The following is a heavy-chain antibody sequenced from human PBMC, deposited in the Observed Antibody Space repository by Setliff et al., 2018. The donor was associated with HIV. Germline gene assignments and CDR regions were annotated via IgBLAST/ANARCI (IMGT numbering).Heavy chain of an antibody. D-gene: IGHD3-10*01. Sequence: SLRLSCAASGFTFTTYAMNWVRQAPGKGLEWVSSISGSGSSIYYADSVKGRFTISRDNAKNSLYLQMNSLRADDTAVYYCARRTSVGSLAWGQGTLVTVSS. J-gene: IGHJ5*01. CDR3: ARRTSVGSLA. CDR1: GFTFTTYA. CDR2: ISGSGSSI. V-gene: IGHV3-21*04.